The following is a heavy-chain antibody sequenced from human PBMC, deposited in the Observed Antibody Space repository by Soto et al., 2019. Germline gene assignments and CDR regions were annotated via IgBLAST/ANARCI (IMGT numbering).Heavy chain of an antibody. CDR3: ARGSRRDVYSPFDY. Sequence: QVQLVQSGAEVKKPGASVKVSCEASGYTFTSYGIVWVRQAPGQGLEWMGWISADNCNTYSEQKFQGRVTMTTDTATTTAYMELRSLRSDDTAVYYCARGSRRDVYSPFDYWGQGTLVTVSS. CDR1: GYTFTSYG. J-gene: IGHJ4*02. D-gene: IGHD4-4*01. CDR2: ISADNCNT. V-gene: IGHV1-18*01.